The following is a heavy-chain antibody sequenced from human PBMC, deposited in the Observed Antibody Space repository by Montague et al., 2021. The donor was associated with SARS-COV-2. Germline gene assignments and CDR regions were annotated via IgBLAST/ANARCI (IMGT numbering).Heavy chain of an antibody. D-gene: IGHD3-10*01. J-gene: IGHJ6*02. Sequence: SETLSLTCTVSGGSISSYYWSWIRQPPGKGLEWIVYIYYSGGTNYNPSLKSRVTISVDTSKNQFSLKLSSVTAADTAVYYCAREGSGKGYYYYGMDVWGQGTTVTVSS. V-gene: IGHV4-59*01. CDR3: AREGSGKGYYYYGMDV. CDR2: IYYSGGT. CDR1: GGSISSYY.